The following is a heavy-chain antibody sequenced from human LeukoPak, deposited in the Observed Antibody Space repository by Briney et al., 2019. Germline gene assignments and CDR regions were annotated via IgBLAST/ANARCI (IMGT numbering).Heavy chain of an antibody. V-gene: IGHV1-46*01. J-gene: IGHJ4*02. Sequence: ASVKVSRKASGYTFTSYYMHWVRQAPGQGLEWMGIINPSGGSTSYAQKFQGRVTMTRDTSTSTVYMELSSLRSEDTAVYYCARDYSNYRFDYWGQGTLVTVSS. CDR2: INPSGGST. CDR3: ARDYSNYRFDY. D-gene: IGHD4-11*01. CDR1: GYTFTSYY.